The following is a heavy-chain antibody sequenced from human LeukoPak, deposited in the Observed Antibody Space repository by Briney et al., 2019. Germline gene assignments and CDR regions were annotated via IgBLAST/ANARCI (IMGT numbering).Heavy chain of an antibody. CDR2: ISGSGGST. CDR3: AGWYGGGY. J-gene: IGHJ4*02. Sequence: WVRQPPGKGLEWVSAISGSGGSTYYADSVKGRFTISRDNSKNMLYLQMNSLRAEDTAVYYCAGWYGGGYWGQGTLVTVSS. D-gene: IGHD3-10*01. V-gene: IGHV3-23*01.